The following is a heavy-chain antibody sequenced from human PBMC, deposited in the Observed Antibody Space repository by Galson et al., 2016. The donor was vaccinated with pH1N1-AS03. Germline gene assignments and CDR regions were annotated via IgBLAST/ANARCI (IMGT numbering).Heavy chain of an antibody. J-gene: IGHJ5*02. Sequence: SLKLSCTAFGFTFTDSVIHWVRQAPGQGLEWMARISPNTGGAIYAATFKGWVTITRDKSKSTPDMQLTRLSANDTAVYYCAKGSPDRWELVRWGQGTLVTVSS. V-gene: IGHV1-2*04. CDR1: GFTFTDSV. CDR2: ISPNTGGA. D-gene: IGHD1-26*01. CDR3: AKGSPDRWELVR.